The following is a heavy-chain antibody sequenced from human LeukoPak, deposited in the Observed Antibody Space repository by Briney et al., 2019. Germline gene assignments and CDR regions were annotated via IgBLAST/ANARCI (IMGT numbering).Heavy chain of an antibody. D-gene: IGHD3-10*01. Sequence: GGSLRLSCAASGFTVSSNYKSWVRQAPGKGLEWVSGIYSGGSTYYADSVKGRFTISRDNSKNTLYLQMNSLRAEDTAVYYCARGSMVRGVILDYWGQGTLVTVSS. CDR1: GFTVSSNY. J-gene: IGHJ4*02. CDR2: IYSGGST. V-gene: IGHV3-53*01. CDR3: ARGSMVRGVILDY.